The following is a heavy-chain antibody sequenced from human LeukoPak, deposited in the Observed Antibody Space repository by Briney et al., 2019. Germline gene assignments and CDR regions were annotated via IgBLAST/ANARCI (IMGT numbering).Heavy chain of an antibody. D-gene: IGHD1-26*01. CDR2: TYYSGST. J-gene: IGHJ5*02. CDR3: ARAIPTTYRAFDP. V-gene: IGHV4-59*01. Sequence: SETLSLTCTVSGGSISSYYWSWIRQPPGKGLEWIGYTYYSGSTNYNPSLKSRVTISVDTSKNQFSLKLSSVTAADTAVYYCARAIPTTYRAFDPWGQGTLVTVSS. CDR1: GGSISSYY.